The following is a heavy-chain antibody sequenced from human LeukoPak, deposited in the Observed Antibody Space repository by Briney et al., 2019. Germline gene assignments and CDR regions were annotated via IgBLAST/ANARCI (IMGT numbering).Heavy chain of an antibody. CDR2: IYYSGST. CDR3: ARGDRAVAGAWGWFDP. V-gene: IGHV4-31*03. D-gene: IGHD6-19*01. J-gene: IGHJ5*02. CDR1: GGSVSSGGYY. Sequence: ASETLSLTCTVSGGSVSSGGYYWSWIRQHPGKGLEWIGYIYYSGSTYYNPSLKSRVTISVDTPKNQFSLKLSSVTAADTAIYFCARGDRAVAGAWGWFDPWGQGTLVTVSS.